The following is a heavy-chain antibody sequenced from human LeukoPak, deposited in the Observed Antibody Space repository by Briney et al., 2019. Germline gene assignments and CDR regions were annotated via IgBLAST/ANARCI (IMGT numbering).Heavy chain of an antibody. Sequence: GGSLRLSCAASGFTFSSYSMNWVRQAPGKGLEWVSYISSSSSTIYYADSVKGRFTISRDNAKNSLYLQMNSLRAEDMALYYCAKGGEANDYYDSSGYYDYWGQGTLVTVSS. CDR3: AKGGEANDYYDSSGYYDY. CDR2: ISSSSSTI. D-gene: IGHD3-22*01. V-gene: IGHV3-48*04. CDR1: GFTFSSYS. J-gene: IGHJ4*02.